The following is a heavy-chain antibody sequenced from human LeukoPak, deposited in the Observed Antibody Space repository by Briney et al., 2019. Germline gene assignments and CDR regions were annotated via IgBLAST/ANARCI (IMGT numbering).Heavy chain of an antibody. J-gene: IGHJ4*02. D-gene: IGHD4-17*01. CDR2: IIPIFGTA. CDR3: ARDSFRRTTVTNYFDY. CDR1: GYTFTSYG. V-gene: IGHV1-69*06. Sequence: ASVKVSCKASGYTFTSYGISWVRQAPGQGLEWMGGIIPIFGTANYAQKFQGRVTITADKSTSTAYMELSSLRSEDTAVYYCARDSFRRTTVTNYFDYWGQGTLVTVSS.